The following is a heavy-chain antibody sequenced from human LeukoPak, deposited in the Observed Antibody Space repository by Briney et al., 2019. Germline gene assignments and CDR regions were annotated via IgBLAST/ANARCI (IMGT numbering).Heavy chain of an antibody. CDR2: INSNSGGT. CDR3: ARTSIAARRADFDY. CDR1: GYTFTDYY. J-gene: IGHJ4*02. D-gene: IGHD6-6*01. Sequence: ASVKVSCKTSGYTFTDYYIHWMRQAPGQGLEWMGWINSNSGGTSYAQKFQGRVTLTRDTPARTAFMELNRLTSDDTAVYYCARTSIAARRADFDYWGQGTVVTVSS. V-gene: IGHV1-2*02.